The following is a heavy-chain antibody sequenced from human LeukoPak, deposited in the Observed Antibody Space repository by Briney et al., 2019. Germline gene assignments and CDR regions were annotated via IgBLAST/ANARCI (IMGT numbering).Heavy chain of an antibody. V-gene: IGHV1-69*04. CDR1: GGTFSSYA. Sequence: SVKVSCKASGGTFSSYAISWVRQAPGQGLEWMGRIIPILGIANYAQKFQGRVTITADKSTSTAYMELSSQRSEDTAVYYCAREGDYGAHDAFDIWGQGTMVTVSS. J-gene: IGHJ3*02. CDR2: IIPILGIA. D-gene: IGHD4-17*01. CDR3: AREGDYGAHDAFDI.